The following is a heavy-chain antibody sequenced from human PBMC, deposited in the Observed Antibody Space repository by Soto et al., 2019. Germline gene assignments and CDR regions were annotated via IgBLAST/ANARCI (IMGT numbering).Heavy chain of an antibody. V-gene: IGHV1-18*01. J-gene: IGHJ4*02. CDR3: AREPNYFDY. CDR2: ISAHNGNK. CDR1: GYTFTSYG. Sequence: QVQLVQSGAEVKKPGASVKVSCKASGYTFTSYGISWVRQAPGQGLEWMGWISAHNGNKKYAQKVQGRVTMTTDTSKSKAYMELRSLRSDDTAEYYCAREPNYFDYWGQVALVTVSS.